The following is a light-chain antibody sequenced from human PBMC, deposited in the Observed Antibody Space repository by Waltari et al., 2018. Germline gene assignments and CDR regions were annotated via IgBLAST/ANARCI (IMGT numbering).Light chain of an antibody. CDR3: GAWDDGVKEWV. V-gene: IGLV1-44*01. CDR2: STT. CDR1: IYNIGINT. J-gene: IGLJ3*02. Sequence: QSVLTQPPSASGTPGRRVTISCSGTIYNIGINTVNWYQQFPGSAPKLLIFSTTQRPSGVPDRCSASKSGTSASLAINVLQAADEADYYCGAWDDGVKEWVFGGGTKLTVL.